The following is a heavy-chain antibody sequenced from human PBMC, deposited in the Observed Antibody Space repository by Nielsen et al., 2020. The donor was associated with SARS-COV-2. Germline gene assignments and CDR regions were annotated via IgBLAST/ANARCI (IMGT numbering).Heavy chain of an antibody. CDR2: IDWDDDK. CDR1: GFSLSTSGMC. Sequence: SDPTLVTPTQTLTLTCTFSGFSLSTSGMCVSWIRQPPGKALEWLARIDWDDDKYYSTSLKTRLTISKDTSKNQVVLTMTNMDPVDTATYYCARITHHYYDSSGYLMAYFDYWGQGTLVTVSS. V-gene: IGHV2-70*11. CDR3: ARITHHYYDSSGYLMAYFDY. J-gene: IGHJ4*02. D-gene: IGHD3-22*01.